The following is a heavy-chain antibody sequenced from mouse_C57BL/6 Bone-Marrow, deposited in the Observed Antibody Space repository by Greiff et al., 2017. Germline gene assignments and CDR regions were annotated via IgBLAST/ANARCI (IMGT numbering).Heavy chain of an antibody. Sequence: VQLQQSGAELARPGASVKLSCKASGYTFTSYGISWVKQRTGQGLEWIGEIYPRSGNTYYNEKFKGKDTLTADKSSSTAYMELRSLTSEDSAVYFCARGITTVVRDYWGQGATLTVSS. CDR1: GYTFTSYG. D-gene: IGHD1-1*01. V-gene: IGHV1-81*01. J-gene: IGHJ2*01. CDR2: IYPRSGNT. CDR3: ARGITTVVRDY.